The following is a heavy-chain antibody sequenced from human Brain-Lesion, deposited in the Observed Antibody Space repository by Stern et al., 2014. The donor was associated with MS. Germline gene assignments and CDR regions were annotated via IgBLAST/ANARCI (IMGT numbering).Heavy chain of an antibody. CDR2: IYYTGSA. D-gene: IGHD3-22*01. J-gene: IGHJ4*02. CDR1: GGSINSGGYY. V-gene: IGHV4-31*03. CDR3: ARGARYSDSSGYYFYFDY. Sequence: VQLVESGPGLVKPSQTLPLTCTVSGGSINSGGYYWSWIRQYPGKGLEWIGYIYYTGSAYYDPSLKSRLSMSIDTSKNQFSLNLNSVTAADTAVYYCARGARYSDSSGYYFYFDYWGQGTLVTVS.